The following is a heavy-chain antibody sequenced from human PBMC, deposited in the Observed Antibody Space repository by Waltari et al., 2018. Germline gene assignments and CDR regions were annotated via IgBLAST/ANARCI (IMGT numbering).Heavy chain of an antibody. CDR3: ARSKGPLLRYFDWLPHGGGMDV. CDR2: IKHSGST. CDR1: GGSFSGYY. Sequence: QVQLQQWGAGLLKPSETLSLTCAVYGGSFSGYYWSWIRQPPGKGLGWMGEIKHSGSTNYNPSLKSRVTISVDTSKNQLSLKLSCVTAADTAVYYCARSKGPLLRYFDWLPHGGGMDVWDQGTTVTVSS. V-gene: IGHV4-34*01. J-gene: IGHJ6*02. D-gene: IGHD3-9*01.